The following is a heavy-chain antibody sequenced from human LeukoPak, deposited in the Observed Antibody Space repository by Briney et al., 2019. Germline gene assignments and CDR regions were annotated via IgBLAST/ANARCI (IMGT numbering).Heavy chain of an antibody. J-gene: IGHJ5*02. CDR1: GGSFSGYY. D-gene: IGHD2-15*01. V-gene: IGHV4-34*01. CDR2: INHSGRT. Sequence: SETLSLTCVVYGGSFSGYYWSWTRQPPGKGLEWIGEINHSGRTNFNPSLKSRVTMSVDTSKNQFSLKLSSVTAADTAVYYCARRQVGLRRDLWFDPWGQGTLVTVSS. CDR3: ARRQVGLRRDLWFDP.